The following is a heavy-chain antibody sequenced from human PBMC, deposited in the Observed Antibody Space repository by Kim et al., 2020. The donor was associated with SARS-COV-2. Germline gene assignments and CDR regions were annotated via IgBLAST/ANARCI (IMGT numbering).Heavy chain of an antibody. CDR1: GYTFTGYY. V-gene: IGHV1-2*04. J-gene: IGHJ5*02. D-gene: IGHD6-13*01. Sequence: ASVKVSCKASGYTFTGYYMHWVRQAPGQGLEWMGWINPNSGGTNYAQKFQGWVTMTRDTSISTAYMELSRLRSDDTAVYYCARGTSIAAAALGNWFDPWGQGTLVTVSS. CDR3: ARGTSIAAAALGNWFDP. CDR2: INPNSGGT.